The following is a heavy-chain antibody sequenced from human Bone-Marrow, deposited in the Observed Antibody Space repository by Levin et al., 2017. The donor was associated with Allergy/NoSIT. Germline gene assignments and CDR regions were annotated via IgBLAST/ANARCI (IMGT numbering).Heavy chain of an antibody. J-gene: IGHJ4*02. V-gene: IGHV3-23*01. D-gene: IGHD3-22*01. CDR2: ISGSGGNT. Sequence: ASVKVSCAASGFIFSNYAMNWVRQAPGKGLEWVPQISGSGGNTHYADSVKGRFTFSRDNSKNTLYLQMNSLRAEDTAVYYCAGYDTSAYHSPFDYWGQGTLVTVSS. CDR1: GFIFSNYA. CDR3: AGYDTSAYHSPFDY.